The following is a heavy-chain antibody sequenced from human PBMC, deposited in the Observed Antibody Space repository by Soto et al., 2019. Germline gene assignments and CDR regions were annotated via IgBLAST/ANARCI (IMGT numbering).Heavy chain of an antibody. CDR3: ARGAAAAGNGYYYYYYMDV. Sequence: ASVKVSCKASGYTFTGYYMHWVRQAPGQGLEWMGWINPNSGGTNYAQKFQGWVTMTRDTSISTAYMELSRLRSDDTAVYYCARGAAAAGNGYYYYYYMDVWGKGTTATVSS. CDR1: GYTFTGYY. V-gene: IGHV1-2*04. D-gene: IGHD6-13*01. CDR2: INPNSGGT. J-gene: IGHJ6*03.